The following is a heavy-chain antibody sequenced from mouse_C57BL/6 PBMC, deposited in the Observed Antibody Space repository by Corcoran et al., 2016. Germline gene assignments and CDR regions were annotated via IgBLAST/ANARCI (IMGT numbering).Heavy chain of an antibody. CDR1: GYTFTTYG. CDR3: ARYWDGYAMDY. V-gene: IGHV9-3*01. J-gene: IGHJ4*01. Sequence: QIQLVQSGPELKKPGETVKISCKASGYTFTTYGMSWVKQAPGKGLKWMGWINTYSGVPTYADDFKGRFAFSLETSASTAYLQSNNLKNEDTATYFCARYWDGYAMDYWGQGTAVTVAS. CDR2: INTYSGVP. D-gene: IGHD4-1*01.